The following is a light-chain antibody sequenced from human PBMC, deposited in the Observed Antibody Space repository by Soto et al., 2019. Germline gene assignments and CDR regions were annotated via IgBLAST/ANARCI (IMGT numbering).Light chain of an antibody. CDR1: ESVSSSY. V-gene: IGKV3-20*01. CDR2: GAS. Sequence: EIVLTQSPGTLSLSPGERATLSCRASESVSSSYLAWYQQKPGQAPRLLIFGASSRATGTPDRFSGSGSGTDFTLTISRLEPDDFAVYYCQQYEGSMVTFGPGT. CDR3: QQYEGSMVT. J-gene: IGKJ3*01.